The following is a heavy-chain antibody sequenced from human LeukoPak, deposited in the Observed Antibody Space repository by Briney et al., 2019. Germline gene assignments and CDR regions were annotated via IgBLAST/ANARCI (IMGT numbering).Heavy chain of an antibody. J-gene: IGHJ4*02. V-gene: IGHV3-23*01. Sequence: GGSLRLSCAASGFIFSSYAMNWVRQAPGKGLEWVSTISGGDTSTFYADSVKGQFTISRDNSKNTLYLQMNNLRAEDTAVYYCAKNLNGGNTHSDYWGQGTLVTVSS. CDR2: ISGGDTST. D-gene: IGHD4-23*01. CDR3: AKNLNGGNTHSDY. CDR1: GFIFSSYA.